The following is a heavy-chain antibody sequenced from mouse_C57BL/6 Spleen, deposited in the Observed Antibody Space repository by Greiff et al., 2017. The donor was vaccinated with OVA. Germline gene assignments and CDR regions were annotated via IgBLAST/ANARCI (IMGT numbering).Heavy chain of an antibody. CDR3: ASTTVENGYFDY. V-gene: IGHV14-2*01. CDR1: GFNIKDYY. J-gene: IGHJ2*01. D-gene: IGHD1-1*01. CDR2: IDPEDGET. Sequence: EVQRVESGAELVKPGASVKLSCTASGFNIKDYYMHWVKQRTEQGLEWIGRIDPEDGETKYAPKFQGKATITADTSSNTAYLQLSSLTSEDTAVYYCASTTVENGYFDYWGQGTTLTVSS.